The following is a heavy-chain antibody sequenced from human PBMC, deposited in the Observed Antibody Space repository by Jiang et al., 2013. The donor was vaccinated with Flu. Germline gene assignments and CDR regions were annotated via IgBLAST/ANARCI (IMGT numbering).Heavy chain of an antibody. CDR3: ARDLRGKDDY. Sequence: LEWIGEINYSGNTKYNPSLKSRVTISVDRSKKQLSLKVSSVTAADTAVYYCARDLRGKDDYWGQGTPGHRLL. J-gene: IGHJ4*02. CDR2: INYSGNT. D-gene: IGHD3-10*01. V-gene: IGHV4-34*01.